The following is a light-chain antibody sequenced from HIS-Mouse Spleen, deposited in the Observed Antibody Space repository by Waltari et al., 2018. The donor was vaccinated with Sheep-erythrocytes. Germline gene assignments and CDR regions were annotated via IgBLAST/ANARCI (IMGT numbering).Light chain of an antibody. J-gene: IGLJ3*02. Sequence: SYVLTQPPSVSVAPGQTARITCGGNNIGSKSVHWYQQKPGQAPVLVVQDDSDRHSGSPGRCSGSNSGNTATLTISRVEAGDEADYYCQVWDSSSDHWVFGGGTKLTVL. V-gene: IGLV3-21*02. CDR3: QVWDSSSDHWV. CDR2: DDS. CDR1: NIGSKS.